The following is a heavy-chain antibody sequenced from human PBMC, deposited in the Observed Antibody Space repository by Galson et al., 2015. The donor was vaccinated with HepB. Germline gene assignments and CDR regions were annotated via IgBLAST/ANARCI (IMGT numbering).Heavy chain of an antibody. D-gene: IGHD5-12*01. Sequence: SVKASCKASGYTFTGYYMHWVRQAPGQGLEWMGWINPNSGGTNYAQKFQGRVTMTRDTSISTAYMELSRLRSDDTAVYYCARPRYDSGTLFDYWGQGTLVTVSS. CDR1: GYTFTGYY. CDR2: INPNSGGT. V-gene: IGHV1-2*02. J-gene: IGHJ4*02. CDR3: ARPRYDSGTLFDY.